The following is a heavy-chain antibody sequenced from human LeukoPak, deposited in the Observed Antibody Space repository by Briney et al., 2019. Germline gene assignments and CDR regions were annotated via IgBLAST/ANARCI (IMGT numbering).Heavy chain of an antibody. V-gene: IGHV3-23*01. D-gene: IGHD5-24*01. CDR3: ARGRDGYNSDY. Sequence: PGGSLRLSCAASGFTFSSFDMTWVRQAPGKGLEWVSTISGSGGSTYYADSVKGRFTISRDDAKNSLSLQMNSLRAEDTAVYYCARGRDGYNSDYWGQGTLVTVSS. CDR2: ISGSGGST. J-gene: IGHJ4*02. CDR1: GFTFSSFD.